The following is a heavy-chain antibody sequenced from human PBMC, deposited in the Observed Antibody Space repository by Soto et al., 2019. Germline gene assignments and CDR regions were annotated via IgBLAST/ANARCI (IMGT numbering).Heavy chain of an antibody. CDR3: ARNLEGGQMSLRRDNWFDP. Sequence: PGGSLRLSCAASGFSFSDYDMSWIRQAPGKGLEWISYISSSSSSSYTNYADSVKGRFTISRDNAKNSLYLQMNSLRAEDTAVYYCARNLEGGQMSLRRDNWFDPWGQGTLVTVSS. J-gene: IGHJ5*02. CDR1: GFSFSDYD. V-gene: IGHV3-11*06. D-gene: IGHD3-10*01. CDR2: ISSSSSSSYT.